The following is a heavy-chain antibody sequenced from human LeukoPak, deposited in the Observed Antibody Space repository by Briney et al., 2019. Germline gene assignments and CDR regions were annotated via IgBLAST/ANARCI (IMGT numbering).Heavy chain of an antibody. D-gene: IGHD1-26*01. CDR3: ARGKNSGSYYHFDF. CDR2: INPNSGGT. Sequence: GASVKVSCKASGGTFSSYAISWVRQAPGHGLEWMGGINPNSGGTKYAQKFQGRVTMTRDTSISTAYMELSRLSSDDTAVYYCARGKNSGSYYHFDFWGQGTLVTVSS. V-gene: IGHV1-2*02. CDR1: GGTFSSYA. J-gene: IGHJ4*02.